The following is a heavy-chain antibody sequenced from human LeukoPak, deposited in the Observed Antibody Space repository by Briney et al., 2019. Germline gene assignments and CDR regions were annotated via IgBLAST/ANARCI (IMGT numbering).Heavy chain of an antibody. CDR2: ISSSSSYI. CDR3: ARGMGDYVYYYYGMDV. J-gene: IGHJ6*04. D-gene: IGHD4-17*01. V-gene: IGHV3-21*01. CDR1: GFTFSSYS. Sequence: GGSLRRSCAASGFTFSSYSMNWVRQAPGKGLEWVSPISSSSSYIYYADSVKGRFTISRDNAKNSLYLQMNSLRAEDTAVYYCARGMGDYVYYYYGMDVWGKGTTVTVSS.